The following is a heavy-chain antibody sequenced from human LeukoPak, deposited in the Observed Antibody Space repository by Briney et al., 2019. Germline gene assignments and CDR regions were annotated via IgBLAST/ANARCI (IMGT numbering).Heavy chain of an antibody. V-gene: IGHV4-59*01. CDR2: IYYSGRT. D-gene: IGHD4-11*01. J-gene: IGHJ4*02. CDR3: ARGFYSPHY. CDR1: GGSISSDY. Sequence: SETLSLTCTVSGGSISSDYWSWIRQPPGKGLEWIGYIYYSGRTYYNPSLKSRITISVDTSKNQFSLKLSSVTAADTAVYYCARGFYSPHYWGQGTLVTVSS.